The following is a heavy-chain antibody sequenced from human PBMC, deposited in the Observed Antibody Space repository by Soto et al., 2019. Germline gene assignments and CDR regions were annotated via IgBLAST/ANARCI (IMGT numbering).Heavy chain of an antibody. CDR3: ARVNIVVVPAAEFAATGSWFDP. CDR1: GGSISSYY. D-gene: IGHD2-2*01. Sequence: LSLTCTVSGGSISSYYWSWIRQPPGKGLEWIGYIYYSGSTNYNPSLKSRVTISVDTSKNQFSLKLSSVTAADTAVYYCARVNIVVVPAAEFAATGSWFDPWGQGTLVTVSS. V-gene: IGHV4-59*01. J-gene: IGHJ5*02. CDR2: IYYSGST.